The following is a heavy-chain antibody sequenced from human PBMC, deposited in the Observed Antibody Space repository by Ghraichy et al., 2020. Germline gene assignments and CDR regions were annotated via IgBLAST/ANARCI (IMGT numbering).Heavy chain of an antibody. CDR3: ARWLVEYYYDSSGYQPPDY. J-gene: IGHJ4*02. CDR1: GGSISSGDYY. D-gene: IGHD3-22*01. V-gene: IGHV4-30-4*01. Sequence: SETLSLTCTVSGGSISSGDYYWSWIRQPPGKGLEWNGYIYYSGSTYYNPSLKSRVTISVDTSKNQFSLKLSSVTAADTAVYYCARWLVEYYYDSSGYQPPDYWGQGTLVTVSS. CDR2: IYYSGST.